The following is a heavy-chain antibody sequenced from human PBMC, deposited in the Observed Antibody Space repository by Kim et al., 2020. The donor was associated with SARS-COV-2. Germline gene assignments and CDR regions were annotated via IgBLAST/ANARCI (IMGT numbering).Heavy chain of an antibody. CDR2: ISAGGSGT. V-gene: IGHV3-23*01. J-gene: IGHJ6*02. CDR3: AKFQAEAGRAFYYYGMDV. D-gene: IGHD6-13*01. CDR1: GMTFSNYA. Sequence: GGSLRLSCAASGMTFSNYAMIWVRQAPGEGLEWVATISAGGSGTYYADSVKGRFTISRDNSRNTLYLQMNSLRGEGTAVYYCAKFQAEAGRAFYYYGMDVWGQGTTVTVS.